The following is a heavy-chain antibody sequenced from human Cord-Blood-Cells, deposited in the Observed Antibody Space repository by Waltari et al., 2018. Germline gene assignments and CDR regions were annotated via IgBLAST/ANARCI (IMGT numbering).Heavy chain of an antibody. CDR1: GGSISSYY. V-gene: IGHV4-59*01. J-gene: IGHJ4*02. Sequence: QVQLQESGPGLVKPSETLSLTCTVSGGSISSYYWSWIRQPPGKGLEWIGYIYYSGSTTYNPPLKSRGTISVDTSKNQFSLKLGAVTAADTAVYYCARGGYSSSWYYFDYWGQGTLVTVSS. CDR3: ARGGYSSSWYYFDY. CDR2: IYYSGST. D-gene: IGHD6-13*01.